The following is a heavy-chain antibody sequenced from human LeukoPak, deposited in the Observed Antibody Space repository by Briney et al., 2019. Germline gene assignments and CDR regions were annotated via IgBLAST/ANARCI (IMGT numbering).Heavy chain of an antibody. Sequence: GGSLRLSCAASGFTFSSYAMSWVRQAPGEGLEWVSAIYGSGGGTYYADSVKGRFTISRDNSKSTLYLQMNSLRAEDTAVYYCAKQLGYCSDGSCYFPYWGQGTLVTVSS. J-gene: IGHJ4*02. CDR1: GFTFSSYA. V-gene: IGHV3-23*01. CDR3: AKQLGYCSDGSCYFPY. D-gene: IGHD2-15*01. CDR2: IYGSGGGT.